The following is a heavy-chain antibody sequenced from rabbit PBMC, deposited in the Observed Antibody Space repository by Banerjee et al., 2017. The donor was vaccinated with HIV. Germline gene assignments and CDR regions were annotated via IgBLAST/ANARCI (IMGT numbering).Heavy chain of an antibody. CDR2: INTGSSGST. V-gene: IGHV1S45*01. D-gene: IGHD4-1*01. Sequence: QKQLVEFGGGPAKAGASLALTCKVSGLSFSNKYEMCWVRQAPGQGLGRIGCINTGSSGSTYYASWAKGRFAIYRAASTTVALQITSVTAADTATYFCARDLAGVIGWNIDLWDPGTLVTV. CDR3: ARDLAGVIGWNIDL. J-gene: IGHJ6*01. CDR1: GLSFSNKYE.